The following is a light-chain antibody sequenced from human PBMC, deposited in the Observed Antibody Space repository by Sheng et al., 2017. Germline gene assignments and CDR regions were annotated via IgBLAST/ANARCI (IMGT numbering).Light chain of an antibody. J-gene: IGLJ1*01. Sequence: SYVLTQPPSVSVAPGETARITCGGDNIGTKSVHWFQQRPGQAPVLVVYDDSDRPSGIPERFSGSNSGYTATLTISRVEAGDEADYYCQVCDTSTNHYVFGGGTKVTV. CDR1: NIGTKS. V-gene: IGLV3-21*01. CDR2: DDS. CDR3: QVCDTSTNHYV.